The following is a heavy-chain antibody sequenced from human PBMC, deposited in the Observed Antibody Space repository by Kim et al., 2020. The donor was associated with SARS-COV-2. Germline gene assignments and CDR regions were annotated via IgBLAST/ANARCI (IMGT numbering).Heavy chain of an antibody. V-gene: IGHV6-1*01. D-gene: IGHD3-9*01. CDR3: ARQPYYYDILTGYTSYYGMDV. CDR1: GDSVSSNSAA. CDR2: TYYRSKWYN. J-gene: IGHJ6*02. Sequence: SQTLSLTCAISGDSVSSNSAAWNWIRQSPSRGLEWLGRTYYRSKWYNDYAVSVKSRITINPDTSKNQFSLQLNSVTPEDTAVYYCARQPYYYDILTGYTSYYGMDVWGQGTTVTVSS.